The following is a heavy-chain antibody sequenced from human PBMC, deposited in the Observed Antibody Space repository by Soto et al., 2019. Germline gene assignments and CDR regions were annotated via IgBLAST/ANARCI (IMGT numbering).Heavy chain of an antibody. CDR1: GFTFSSYS. CDR2: ISSSSSYI. J-gene: IGHJ4*03. Sequence: GGSLRLSCAASGFTFSSYSMNWVRQAPGKGLEWVSSISSSSSYIYYADSVKGRFTISRDNAKNSLYLQMNSLRAEDTAVYYFARDRQSSSGRYVGNYWGQRTLGTIAS. V-gene: IGHV3-21*01. CDR3: ARDRQSSSGRYVGNY. D-gene: IGHD6-19*01.